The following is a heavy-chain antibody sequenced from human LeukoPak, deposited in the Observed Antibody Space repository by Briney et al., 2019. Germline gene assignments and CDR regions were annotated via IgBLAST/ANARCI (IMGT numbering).Heavy chain of an antibody. J-gene: IGHJ5*02. Sequence: PSETLSLTCSVSGDSISSSRYFWGWVRQPPGKGLEWIGEINHSGSTNYNPSPKSRVTISVDTSKNQFSLRLSSVTAADTAVYFCARQVRWFGELSWFDLWGQGTLVTVSS. CDR1: GDSISSSRYF. CDR3: ARQVRWFGELSWFDL. D-gene: IGHD3-10*01. V-gene: IGHV4-39*01. CDR2: INHSGST.